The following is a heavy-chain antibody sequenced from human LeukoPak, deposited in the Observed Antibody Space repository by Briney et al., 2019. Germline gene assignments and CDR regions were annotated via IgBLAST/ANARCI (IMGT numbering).Heavy chain of an antibody. V-gene: IGHV1-8*03. CDR2: MNPNSGNT. CDR3: ASGLYYYDSSGSSFDI. Sequence: ASVKVSCKASGGTFSSYAINWVRQATGQGLEWMGWMNPNSGNTGYAQKFQGRVTITRNTSISTAYMELSSLRSEDTAVYYCASGLYYYDSSGSSFDIWGQGTMVTVSS. D-gene: IGHD3-22*01. J-gene: IGHJ3*02. CDR1: GGTFSSYA.